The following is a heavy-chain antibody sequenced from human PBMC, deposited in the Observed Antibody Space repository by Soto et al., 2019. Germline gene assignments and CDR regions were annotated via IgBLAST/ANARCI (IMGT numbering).Heavy chain of an antibody. CDR3: AAGGGLPRYY. J-gene: IGHJ4*02. D-gene: IGHD5-12*01. CDR2: IYHSGST. V-gene: IGHV4-30-2*01. Sequence: QLQLQESGSGLVKPSQTLSLTCAVSGGSISSGGYSWSWIRQPPGKGLEWIGYIYHSGSTYYNPSHXIXSXIXXDRSKNQFSLKLSSVTAADTAVYSCAAGGGLPRYYWGQGTLVTVSS. CDR1: GGSISSGGYS.